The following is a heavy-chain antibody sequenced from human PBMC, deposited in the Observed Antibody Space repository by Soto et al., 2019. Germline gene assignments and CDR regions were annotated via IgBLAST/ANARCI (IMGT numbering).Heavy chain of an antibody. CDR2: INHSGST. D-gene: IGHD2-2*01. CDR3: ASASWVHPPYYYYYYGMDV. Sequence: SETLSLTCAVYGGSFSGYHWSWIRQPPGKGLEWIGEINHSGSTNYNPSLKSRVTISVDTSKNQFSLKLSSVTAADTAVYYCASASWVHPPYYYYYYGMDVWGQGTTVTVSS. J-gene: IGHJ6*02. V-gene: IGHV4-34*01. CDR1: GGSFSGYH.